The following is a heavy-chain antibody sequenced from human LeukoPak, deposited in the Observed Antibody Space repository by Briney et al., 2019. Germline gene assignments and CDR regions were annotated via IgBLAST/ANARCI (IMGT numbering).Heavy chain of an antibody. CDR1: GGSIGTDH. J-gene: IGHJ6*02. CDR2: AYYNGNT. Sequence: SETLSLTCTISGGSIGTDHWSWIRQPPGKGLDWIGYAYYNGNTNYNPSLNSRVTISVDASNNQFSLRLTSVTTADAAVYYCARGHPPNLDVWGQGTTVTVSS. CDR3: ARGHPPNLDV. V-gene: IGHV4-59*01.